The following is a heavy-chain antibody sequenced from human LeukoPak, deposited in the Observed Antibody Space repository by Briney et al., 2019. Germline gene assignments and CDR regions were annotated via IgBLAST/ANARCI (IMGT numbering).Heavy chain of an antibody. CDR1: GGSISRNSYY. Sequence: PSETLSLTCIVSGGSISRNSYYWGWIRQPPGKGLEWIGSMFYSGSTNYNPSLKSRVTISVDTSKNQFSLKLSSVTAADTAVYYCARALGELLSGWFDPWGQGTLVTVSS. J-gene: IGHJ5*02. D-gene: IGHD1-26*01. CDR2: MFYSGST. CDR3: ARALGELLSGWFDP. V-gene: IGHV4-39*07.